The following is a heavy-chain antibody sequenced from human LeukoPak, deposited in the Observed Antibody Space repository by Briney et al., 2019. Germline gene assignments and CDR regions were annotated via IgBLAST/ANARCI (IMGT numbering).Heavy chain of an antibody. CDR2: INPSGGST. D-gene: IGHD3-10*01. J-gene: IGHJ4*02. V-gene: IGHV1-46*01. CDR3: ARASGTFASYFDY. CDR1: GYTFTSHY. Sequence: ASVKVSFKASGYTFTSHYMHWVRKAPGQGLEWMGIINPSGGSTSYAQKFQGRVTMTRDTSTSTVYMELSSLRSEDTAVYYCARASGTFASYFDYWGQGTLVTVSS.